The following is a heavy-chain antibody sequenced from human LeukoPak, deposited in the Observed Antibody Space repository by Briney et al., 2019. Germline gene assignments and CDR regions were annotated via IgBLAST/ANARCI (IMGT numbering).Heavy chain of an antibody. CDR2: ISSSSSYI. CDR1: GFTFSSYW. V-gene: IGHV3-21*01. J-gene: IGHJ5*02. CDR3: ARQYDYVWGSYPSWFDP. Sequence: GGSLRLSCAASGFTFSSYWMHWVRQAPGKGLEWVSSISSSSSYIYYADSVKGRFTISRDNAKNSLYLQMNSLRAEDTAVYYCARQYDYVWGSYPSWFDPWGQGTLVTVSS. D-gene: IGHD3-16*02.